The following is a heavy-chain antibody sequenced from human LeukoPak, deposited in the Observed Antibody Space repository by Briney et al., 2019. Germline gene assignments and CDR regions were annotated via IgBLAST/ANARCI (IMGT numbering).Heavy chain of an antibody. CDR2: IYYSGST. CDR1: GDTISRFY. J-gene: IGHJ4*02. V-gene: IGHV4-59*01. CDR3: ARGPTRNYFDY. Sequence: SETLSLTCNVSGDTISRFYWSWIRQPPGKGLEWIGYIYYSGSTNCNPSLKSRVTISVDTSKNQFSLKLSSVTAADTAVYYCARGPTRNYFDYWGQGTLVTVSA.